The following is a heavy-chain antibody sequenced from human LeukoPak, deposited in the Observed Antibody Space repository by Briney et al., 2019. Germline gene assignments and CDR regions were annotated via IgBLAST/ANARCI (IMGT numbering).Heavy chain of an antibody. CDR1: GFTFSSYS. V-gene: IGHV3-21*04. Sequence: GGSLRLSCAASGFTFSSYSMNWVRQAPGKGLEWVSSISSSSSYIYYADSVKGRFTISRDNAKNSLYLQMNSLRAEDTAVYYCAKDRPICSGGSCYSSHNFDYWGQGTLVTVSS. D-gene: IGHD2-15*01. J-gene: IGHJ4*02. CDR3: AKDRPICSGGSCYSSHNFDY. CDR2: ISSSSSYI.